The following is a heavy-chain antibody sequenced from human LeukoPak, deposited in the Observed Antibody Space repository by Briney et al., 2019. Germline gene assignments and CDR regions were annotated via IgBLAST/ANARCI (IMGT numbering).Heavy chain of an antibody. Sequence: PSETLSLTRTVSGYFISNYYWSWIRQPPGKGLEWIGYIYYSGSTNYNPSLKSRVTISVDTSKNQVSLKLSSVTAADTAVYYCARSRGSGWGRTCYFDYWGQGNLVTVSS. D-gene: IGHD6-19*01. CDR1: GYFISNYY. J-gene: IGHJ4*02. V-gene: IGHV4-59*01. CDR3: ARSRGSGWGRTCYFDY. CDR2: IYYSGST.